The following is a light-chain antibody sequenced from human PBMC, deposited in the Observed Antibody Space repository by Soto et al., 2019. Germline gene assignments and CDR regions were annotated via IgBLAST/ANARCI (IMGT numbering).Light chain of an antibody. CDR2: GAS. CDR1: QSVSSIY. J-gene: IGKJ1*01. CDR3: QQYGHSVWT. V-gene: IGKV3-20*01. Sequence: EIVLTQSPGTLSLSPGARATLSCRASQSVSSIYLAWYQQKPGQAPRLLIYGASTRATGIPDRFSGSGSGTDFTLTISRLEPEDFAMYFCQQYGHSVWTFGQGTKVEIK.